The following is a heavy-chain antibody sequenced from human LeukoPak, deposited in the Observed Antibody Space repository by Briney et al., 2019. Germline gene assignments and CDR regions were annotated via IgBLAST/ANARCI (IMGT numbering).Heavy chain of an antibody. V-gene: IGHV3-23*01. Sequence: GGSLRLSFAASGFTFSSYAMSWVRQAPGKGLEWVSDISGSGGTTYYADSVKGRFTISRDNSKNTLYLQMNSLRAEDTAVYYCAKGGGNIVVVPAVGNNYYYYYMDVWGKGTTVTVSS. D-gene: IGHD2-2*01. J-gene: IGHJ6*03. CDR3: AKGGGNIVVVPAVGNNYYYYYMDV. CDR1: GFTFSSYA. CDR2: ISGSGGTT.